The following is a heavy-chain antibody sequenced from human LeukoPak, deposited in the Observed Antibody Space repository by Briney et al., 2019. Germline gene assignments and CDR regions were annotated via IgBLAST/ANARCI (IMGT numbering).Heavy chain of an antibody. CDR1: GYSFTSYW. Sequence: GESLKISCKGSGYSFTSYWIGWVRQMPGKGLEWMGIIYPGDSDTRYSPSFQGQVTISADTSISTAYLQWSSLKASDTAMYYCVRRSAVAGPLWVDYWGQGTLVTVSS. CDR3: VRRSAVAGPLWVDY. J-gene: IGHJ4*02. V-gene: IGHV5-51*01. CDR2: IYPGDSDT. D-gene: IGHD6-19*01.